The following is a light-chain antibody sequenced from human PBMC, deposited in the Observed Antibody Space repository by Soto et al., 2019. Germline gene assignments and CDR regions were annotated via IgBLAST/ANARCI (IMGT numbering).Light chain of an antibody. CDR3: SSYAGGNNWV. CDR2: DVN. V-gene: IGLV2-8*01. Sequence: QSALTQPPSASGSPGQSLTISCTGTSSDVGVHNYVSWYQQNPGKAPKLMLYDVNKRPSGVPDRFSGSKSGNTASLTVSGLQAEDEADYYCSSYAGGNNWVFGGGTQLTVL. CDR1: SSDVGVHNY. J-gene: IGLJ3*02.